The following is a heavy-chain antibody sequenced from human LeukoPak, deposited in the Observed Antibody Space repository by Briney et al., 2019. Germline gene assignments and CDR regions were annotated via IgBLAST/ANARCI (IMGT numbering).Heavy chain of an antibody. CDR3: ARDLDDYVWGSSDY. J-gene: IGHJ4*02. Sequence: PGRSLRLSCAASGFTFSSYAMHWVRQAPGKGLEWVAVISYDGSNKYYADSVKGRFTISRDNSKNTLYLQMNSLRAEDTAVYYCARDLDDYVWGSSDYWGQGTLVTVSP. V-gene: IGHV3-30*04. CDR2: ISYDGSNK. CDR1: GFTFSSYA. D-gene: IGHD3-16*01.